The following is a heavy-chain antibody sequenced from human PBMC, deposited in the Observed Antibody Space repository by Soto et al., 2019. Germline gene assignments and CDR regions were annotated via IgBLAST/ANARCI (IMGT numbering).Heavy chain of an antibody. Sequence: ASVKVSCKASGGTFSSYAISWVRQAPGQGLEWMGGIIPIFGTANYAQKFQGRVTITADESTSTAYMELSSLRSEDTAVYYCATHLGRDYYYGMDVWGQGTTVTVSS. J-gene: IGHJ6*02. CDR2: IIPIFGTA. D-gene: IGHD7-27*01. CDR3: ATHLGRDYYYGMDV. CDR1: GGTFSSYA. V-gene: IGHV1-69*13.